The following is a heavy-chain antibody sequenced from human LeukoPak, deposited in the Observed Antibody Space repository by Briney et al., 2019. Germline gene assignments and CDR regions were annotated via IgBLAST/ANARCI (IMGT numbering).Heavy chain of an antibody. CDR1: GYTFTGYY. J-gene: IGHJ2*01. Sequence: ASVKVSCKASGYTFTGYYMHWVRQAPGQGLEWMGWINPNSGGTNYAQKFQGRVTMTRDTSISTAYMELSRLRSDDTAVYYCARLPYYYDSSGYEGYWYFDLWGRGTLVTVSS. CDR2: INPNSGGT. D-gene: IGHD3-22*01. CDR3: ARLPYYYDSSGYEGYWYFDL. V-gene: IGHV1-2*02.